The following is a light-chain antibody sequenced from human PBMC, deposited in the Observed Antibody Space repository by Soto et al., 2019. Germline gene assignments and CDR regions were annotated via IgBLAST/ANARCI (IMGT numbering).Light chain of an antibody. V-gene: IGKV1-5*01. CDR2: DAS. Sequence: DIQMTQSPSTLSASVGDRVTITCRASQSLSSWLAWYQQKPGKAPKLLIYDASSLESGVPSRFSGSESGTEFTLTISSLQPDDLATDYGQEYNSYWGTFGQGTKVEIK. CDR3: QEYNSYWGT. J-gene: IGKJ1*01. CDR1: QSLSSW.